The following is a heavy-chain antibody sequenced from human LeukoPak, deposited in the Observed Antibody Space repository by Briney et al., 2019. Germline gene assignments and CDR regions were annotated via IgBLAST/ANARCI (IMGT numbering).Heavy chain of an antibody. D-gene: IGHD3-10*01. Sequence: GESLRISSKGSGYSFTSYWISWVRQMPRKGLEWMGRIEPSDSYTHSSPSIQGHVTISADTSISTAYLQWRSLKATDTAMYYCARLGRNTMVRGLLLLGSHYYYGMDVWGQRTTVTVSS. CDR2: IEPSDSYT. V-gene: IGHV5-10-1*01. J-gene: IGHJ6*02. CDR1: GYSFTSYW. CDR3: ARLGRNTMVRGLLLLGSHYYYGMDV.